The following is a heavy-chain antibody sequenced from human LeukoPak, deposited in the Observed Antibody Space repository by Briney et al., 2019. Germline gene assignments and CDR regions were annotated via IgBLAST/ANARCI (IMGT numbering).Heavy chain of an antibody. Sequence: PSETLSLTCTVSGGSISSYSWSWFRQPAGKGLEWIGRIYTSGSTNYNPSLKSRVTMSVDTSKNQFSLELSSVTAADTGVYYCASSNYYDSSGYYLSGPYGMDVWGQGTTVTVSS. CDR1: GGSISSYS. D-gene: IGHD3-22*01. CDR2: IYTSGST. CDR3: ASSNYYDSSGYYLSGPYGMDV. V-gene: IGHV4-4*07. J-gene: IGHJ6*02.